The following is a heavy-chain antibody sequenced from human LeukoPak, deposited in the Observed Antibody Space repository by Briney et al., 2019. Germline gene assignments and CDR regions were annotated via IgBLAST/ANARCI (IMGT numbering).Heavy chain of an antibody. Sequence: SETLSLTCAVYGGSFSGYYWSWIRQPPGKGLEWIGEINHSGSTNYNPSLKSRVTISVDTSKNQLSLKLSSVTAVDTAVYYCARSNAFDIWGQGTMVTVSS. CDR2: INHSGST. J-gene: IGHJ3*02. CDR1: GGSFSGYY. CDR3: ARSNAFDI. V-gene: IGHV4-34*01.